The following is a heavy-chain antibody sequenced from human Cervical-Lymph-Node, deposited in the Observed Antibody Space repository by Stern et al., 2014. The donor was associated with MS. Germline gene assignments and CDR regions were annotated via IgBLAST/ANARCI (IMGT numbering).Heavy chain of an antibody. CDR3: AKDTFYDILTGYSYYGMDV. D-gene: IGHD3-9*01. CDR2: ISWNSGSI. J-gene: IGHJ6*02. V-gene: IGHV3-9*01. CDR1: GFTFDDYA. Sequence: EVQLLESGGGLVQPGRSLRLSCAASGFTFDDYAMHWVRQAPGKGLEWVSGISWNSGSIGYADSVKGRFTISRDNAKNSLYLQMNSLRAEDTALYYCAKDTFYDILTGYSYYGMDVWGQGTTVTVSS.